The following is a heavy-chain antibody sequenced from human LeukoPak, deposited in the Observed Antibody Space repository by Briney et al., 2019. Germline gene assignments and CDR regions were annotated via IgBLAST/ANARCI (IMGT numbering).Heavy chain of an antibody. J-gene: IGHJ4*02. CDR1: GFIVSRYW. CDR3: ARDLGVCSGGTCYSVYDY. Sequence: PGGSLRLSCAASGFIVSRYWMSWVRQAPGKGLEWVADIKEDGSEKHCVDSVKGRFTISRDNAENSLYLQMNSLRAEDTAIYYCARDLGVCSGGTCYSVYDYWGRGTLVTVSS. CDR2: IKEDGSEK. V-gene: IGHV3-7*01. D-gene: IGHD2-15*01.